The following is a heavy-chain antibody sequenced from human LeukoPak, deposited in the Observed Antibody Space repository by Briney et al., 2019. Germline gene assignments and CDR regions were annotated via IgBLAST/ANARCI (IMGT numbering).Heavy chain of an antibody. CDR2: MNPNSGST. Sequence: ASVKVSCKASGYTFTSYDINWVRQATGQGLEWMGWMNPNSGSTGYAQKLQGRVTMTTDTSTSTAYMELRSLRSDDTAVYYCGRYFDWLLDPEYYYYYYGMDVWGQGTTVTVSS. CDR1: GYTFTSYD. J-gene: IGHJ6*02. D-gene: IGHD3-9*01. CDR3: GRYFDWLLDPEYYYYYYGMDV. V-gene: IGHV1-8*01.